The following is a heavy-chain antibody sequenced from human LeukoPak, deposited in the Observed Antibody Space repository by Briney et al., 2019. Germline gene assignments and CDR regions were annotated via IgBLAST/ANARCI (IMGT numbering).Heavy chain of an antibody. D-gene: IGHD3-3*01. CDR1: GYTFTSYD. CDR2: MNPNSGNT. Sequence: ASVKVSCKASGYTFTSYDINWVRQATGQGREWMGWMNPNSGNTGYAQKFPGRVTMTRNTSISTAYMDLSSLRSEDTAVYYCARGRYYDFWSGYYTGILSDYWGQGTLVTVSS. J-gene: IGHJ4*02. CDR3: ARGRYYDFWSGYYTGILSDY. V-gene: IGHV1-8*01.